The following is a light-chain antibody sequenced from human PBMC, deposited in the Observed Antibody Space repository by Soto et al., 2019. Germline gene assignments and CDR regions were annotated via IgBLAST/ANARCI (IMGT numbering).Light chain of an antibody. CDR1: SSNIGNNY. CDR2: DNY. Sequence: QSVLTQPPSVSATPGQKVTISCSGSSSNIGNNYVSWYRQLPGTAPQLLIYDNYKRPSGIPDRFSGSKSGTSATLGITGLQTGDEAHYYCATWDSSLSAVVVGGGTKLTVL. V-gene: IGLV1-51*01. CDR3: ATWDSSLSAVV. J-gene: IGLJ2*01.